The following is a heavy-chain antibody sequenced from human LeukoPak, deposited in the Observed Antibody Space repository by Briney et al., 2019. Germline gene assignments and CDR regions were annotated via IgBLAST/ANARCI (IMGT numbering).Heavy chain of an antibody. CDR1: GYTFTNYA. Sequence: GASVKVSCKASGYTFTNYAMTWVRQAPGQGLEWMGWINTNTGNPMYAKGFTGRFVFSVDTSVSTAYLEISILKAEDTAVYYCARDEAAAGIFGIDYWGQGTLVTVSS. V-gene: IGHV7-4-1*02. CDR2: INTNTGNP. D-gene: IGHD6-13*01. CDR3: ARDEAAAGIFGIDY. J-gene: IGHJ4*02.